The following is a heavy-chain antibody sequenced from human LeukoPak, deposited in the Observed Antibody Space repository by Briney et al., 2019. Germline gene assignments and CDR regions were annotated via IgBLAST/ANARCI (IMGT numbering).Heavy chain of an antibody. Sequence: GGSLRLSCAASGFTSSSYGMHWVRQAPGKGLEWVAVIWYDGSNKYYADSVKGRFTISRDNSKNTLYLQMNSLRAEDTAVYYCAKDRERGGFDYWGQGTLVTVSS. D-gene: IGHD3-3*01. CDR3: AKDRERGGFDY. CDR1: GFTSSSYG. J-gene: IGHJ4*02. V-gene: IGHV3-33*06. CDR2: IWYDGSNK.